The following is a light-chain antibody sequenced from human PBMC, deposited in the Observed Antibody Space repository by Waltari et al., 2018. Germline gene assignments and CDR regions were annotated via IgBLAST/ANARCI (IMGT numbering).Light chain of an antibody. Sequence: DIVMTQSPDSLAVSLGGRATINCKSSQSVLYSSNNKNYLAWYQQKPGQPPKLLIYWASTRESGVPDRFSGGGSGTDFTLTISSLQAEDVAVYYCQQYYSTPTFGPGTTVDIK. CDR2: WAS. CDR3: QQYYSTPT. CDR1: QSVLYSSNNKNY. V-gene: IGKV4-1*01. J-gene: IGKJ3*01.